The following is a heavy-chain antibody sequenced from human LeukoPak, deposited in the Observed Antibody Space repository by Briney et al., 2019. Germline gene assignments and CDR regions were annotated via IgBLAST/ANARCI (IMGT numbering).Heavy chain of an antibody. CDR2: INPDGSTT. V-gene: IGHV3-74*01. Sequence: PGGSLRLSCAASGFTFSNYWMHWVRQDPGKGLVWVSFINPDGSTTNYADSVKGRFTISRDNAKNALYLQMNSLRADDTAVYYCAKDLHYGSADYWGQGTLVTVSS. CDR3: AKDLHYGSADY. J-gene: IGHJ4*02. CDR1: GFTFSNYW. D-gene: IGHD3-10*01.